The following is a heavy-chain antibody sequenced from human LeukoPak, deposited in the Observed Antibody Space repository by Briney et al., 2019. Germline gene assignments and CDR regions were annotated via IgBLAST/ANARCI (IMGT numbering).Heavy chain of an antibody. CDR3: ARVAKERVGGVYYFDY. Sequence: GGSLRLSCAASGFSFSDYDMHWVRQATGKGLEWVSAIGTAGDTYYTGSVKGRFTISRENAKNSLYLQMNSLRAGDAAVYYCARVAKERVGGVYYFDYWGQGTLVTVSS. CDR2: IGTAGDT. J-gene: IGHJ4*02. V-gene: IGHV3-13*01. CDR1: GFSFSDYD. D-gene: IGHD1-1*01.